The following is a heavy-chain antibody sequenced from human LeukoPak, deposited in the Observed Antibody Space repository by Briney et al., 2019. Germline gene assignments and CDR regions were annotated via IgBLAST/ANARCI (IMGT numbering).Heavy chain of an antibody. J-gene: IGHJ4*02. V-gene: IGHV4-39*07. Sequence: SETLSLTCTVSGGSISGSSYFWGWIRQPPGKGPEWIGSIYYSGSTYYNPSLKSRVTISVDTSKNQFSLKLSSVTAADTAVYYCARLGDSSGYYAFDYWGQGTLVTVSS. D-gene: IGHD3-22*01. CDR3: ARLGDSSGYYAFDY. CDR2: IYYSGST. CDR1: GGSISGSSYF.